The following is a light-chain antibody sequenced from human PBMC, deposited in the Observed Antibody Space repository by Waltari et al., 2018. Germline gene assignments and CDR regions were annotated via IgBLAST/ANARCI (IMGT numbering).Light chain of an antibody. CDR3: QQYDNLPRFT. CDR1: QDISGY. Sequence: DIQMTQSPSSLSASVGDRVSITCRASQDISGYLNWYQHKPRKAPNLLIYNASNLKAGVPSRFSGSASATDFTLTISGLQPEDVATYFCQQYDNLPRFTFGPGTKVTIK. V-gene: IGKV1-33*01. CDR2: NAS. J-gene: IGKJ3*01.